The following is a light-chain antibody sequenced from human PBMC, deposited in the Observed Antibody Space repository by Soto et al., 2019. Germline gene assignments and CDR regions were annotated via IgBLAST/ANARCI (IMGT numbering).Light chain of an antibody. J-gene: IGKJ1*01. CDR3: MQALQTPRT. Sequence: DIVMTQSPLSLPVTPGEAASISCRSSQSLLHKNGNNYFNWYLQKPGQSPQLLIYMGFKRASGVPDRFSGSGSGTYFTLKISRVEAEDAGVYYCMQALQTPRTFGQGTKVEI. CDR1: QSLLHKNGNNY. CDR2: MGF. V-gene: IGKV2-28*01.